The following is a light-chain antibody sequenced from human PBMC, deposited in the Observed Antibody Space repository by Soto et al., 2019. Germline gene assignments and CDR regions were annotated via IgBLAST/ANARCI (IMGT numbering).Light chain of an antibody. J-gene: IGKJ1*01. CDR2: GAS. CDR1: QSVASSH. V-gene: IGKV3-15*01. CDR3: QQYNNWPT. Sequence: EIVLTQSACTLSWSAGERATLSWRASQSVASSHLAWYQQKPGQAPRLLIYGASTRATGIPARFSGSGSGTEFTLTITSLKSEDFAVYYCQQYNNWPTFGQGTKVDIK.